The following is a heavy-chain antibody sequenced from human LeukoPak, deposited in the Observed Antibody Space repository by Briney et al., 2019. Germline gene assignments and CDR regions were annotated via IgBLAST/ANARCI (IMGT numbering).Heavy chain of an antibody. D-gene: IGHD6-19*01. CDR3: ARDLGIVVGTFDY. J-gene: IGHJ4*02. V-gene: IGHV4-59*01. Sequence: SETLSLTCTVSGGSISSYYWSWIRQPTGKGLEGIGYIYYSGSTNYNPSLKSRVTISVDTSKNQFSLKLSSVTAADTAVYYCARDLGIVVGTFDYWGQGTLVTVSS. CDR1: GGSISSYY. CDR2: IYYSGST.